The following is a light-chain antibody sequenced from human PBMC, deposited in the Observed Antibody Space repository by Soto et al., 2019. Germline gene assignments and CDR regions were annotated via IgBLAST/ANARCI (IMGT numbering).Light chain of an antibody. Sequence: DIQMTHSPSSLSASLGDRVTITCRASQSISSYLNWYQQKPGKAPKLLIYAASSLQSGVPSRFSGSGSGTDVALTIISLQPEDFATYYCQQSYSTPPELTFGGGIKVEIK. CDR2: AAS. CDR1: QSISSY. V-gene: IGKV1-39*01. J-gene: IGKJ4*01. CDR3: QQSYSTPPELT.